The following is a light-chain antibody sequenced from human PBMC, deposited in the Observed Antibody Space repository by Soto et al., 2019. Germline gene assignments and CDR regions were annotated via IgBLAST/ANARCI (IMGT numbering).Light chain of an antibody. V-gene: IGKV3-15*01. J-gene: IGKJ2*01. Sequence: EIVMTQSPGTLSVSPGERATLSCRASQSVSHNLAWYQQKPGQAPRLLFYGASFRATGVPARFSGSGSGTGFTLTISSVQSEDFAISYCQQSNNWPYTFGQGTKLEIK. CDR3: QQSNNWPYT. CDR1: QSVSHN. CDR2: GAS.